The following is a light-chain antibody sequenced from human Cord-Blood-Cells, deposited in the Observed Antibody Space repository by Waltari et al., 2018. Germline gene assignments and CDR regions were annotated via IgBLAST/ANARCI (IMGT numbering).Light chain of an antibody. J-gene: IGLJ1*01. CDR3: QAWDSSTASYV. CDR2: QDS. V-gene: IGLV3-1*01. CDR1: KLGDKY. Sequence: SYELTQPPSLSVSPGQTASITCSGDKLGDKYACWYQQKPGQSPVLVIYQDSKRPSGVPVLFSGSSSGNRATLTISGTQAMDEADYYCQAWDSSTASYVFGTGTKVTVL.